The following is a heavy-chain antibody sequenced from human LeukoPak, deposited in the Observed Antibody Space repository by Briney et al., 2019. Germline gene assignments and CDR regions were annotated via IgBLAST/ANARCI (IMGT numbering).Heavy chain of an antibody. CDR3: AREGQDSSGYKHFDY. CDR1: GFPVSSIY. J-gene: IGHJ4*02. CDR2: IYSGGST. D-gene: IGHD3-22*01. V-gene: IGHV3-53*01. Sequence: AGGSLRLSCAASGFPVSSIYMSWVRQAPGKGLEWVSVIYSGGSTYYPHSVKGRFTISRDNSKNTLYLQMDSLRAEDTAVYYCAREGQDSSGYKHFDYWGQGTLVTVS.